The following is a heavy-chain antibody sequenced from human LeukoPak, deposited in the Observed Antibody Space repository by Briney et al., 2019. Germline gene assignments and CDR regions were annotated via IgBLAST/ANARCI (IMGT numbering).Heavy chain of an antibody. J-gene: IGHJ4*02. CDR3: ARSYGYSSGWYYFDY. Sequence: GGSLRLSCAASGFTFSSYAMSWVRQAPGKGLEWVSAISGSGGSTYYADSVKGRFTISRDNSKNTLYLQMNRLRAEDTAVYYCARSYGYSSGWYYFDYWGEGTLVTVSS. V-gene: IGHV3-23*01. D-gene: IGHD6-19*01. CDR1: GFTFSSYA. CDR2: ISGSGGST.